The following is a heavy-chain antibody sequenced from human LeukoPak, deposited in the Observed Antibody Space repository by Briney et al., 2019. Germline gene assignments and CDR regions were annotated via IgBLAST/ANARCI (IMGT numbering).Heavy chain of an antibody. Sequence: PGGSLRLSCAASGFTFRSYWMSWIRQAPGKGLEWVANIKQDGSEKYYVDSVKGRFTISRDNAKNSLYLQMNSLRAEDTAVYYCARAQHYDFWSGYYRGQGTLVTVSS. CDR1: GFTFRSYW. V-gene: IGHV3-7*01. D-gene: IGHD3-3*01. J-gene: IGHJ4*02. CDR2: IKQDGSEK. CDR3: ARAQHYDFWSGYY.